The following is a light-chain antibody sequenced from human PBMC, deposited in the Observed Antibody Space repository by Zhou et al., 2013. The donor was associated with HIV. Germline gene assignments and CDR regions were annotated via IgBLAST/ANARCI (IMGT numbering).Light chain of an antibody. V-gene: IGKV3-20*01. CDR3: QQYGNSPS. CDR1: QSVSSN. CDR2: GAS. J-gene: IGKJ1*01. Sequence: EIVMTQSPATLSVSPGERATLSCRASQSVSSNLAWYQQKPGQAPRLLIYGASSRATGIPDRFSGSGSGTDFTLTISRLEPEDFAVYYCQQYGNSPSFGQGTKVEIK.